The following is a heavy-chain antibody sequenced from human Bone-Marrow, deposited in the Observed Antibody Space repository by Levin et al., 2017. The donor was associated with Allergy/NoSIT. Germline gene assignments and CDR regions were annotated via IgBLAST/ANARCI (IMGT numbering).Heavy chain of an antibody. CDR2: ISGSGGST. D-gene: IGHD3-22*01. J-gene: IGHJ4*02. CDR1: GFTFSSYA. V-gene: IGHV3-23*01. CDR3: AKDLGYYDSSGYYSYFDY. Sequence: GGSLRLSCAASGFTFSSYAMSWVRQAPGKGLEWVSAISGSGGSTYYADSVKGRFTISRDNSKNTLYLQMNSLRAEDTAVYYCAKDLGYYDSSGYYSYFDYWGQGTLVTVSS.